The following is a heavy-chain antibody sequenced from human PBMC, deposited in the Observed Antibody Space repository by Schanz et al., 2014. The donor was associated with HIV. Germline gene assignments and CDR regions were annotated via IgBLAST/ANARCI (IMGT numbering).Heavy chain of an antibody. J-gene: IGHJ4*02. CDR2: ISYEGSKT. CDR1: GFTFSSFA. Sequence: QVQLVESGGGVVQPGRSLRLSCAASGFTFSSFAMHWVRQAPGKGLEWVALISYEGSKTYYADSVKGRFTISRANSKNTLYLQMDSLRVDDTAIYYCAKRSGRSFGYFDSWGQGLLVTVSS. CDR3: AKRSGRSFGYFDS. D-gene: IGHD2-15*01. V-gene: IGHV3-30*04.